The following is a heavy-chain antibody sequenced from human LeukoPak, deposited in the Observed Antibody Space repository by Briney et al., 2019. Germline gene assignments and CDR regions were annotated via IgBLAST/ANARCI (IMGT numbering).Heavy chain of an antibody. CDR1: GYTFTGYY. J-gene: IGHJ6*02. V-gene: IGHV1-2*02. D-gene: IGHD2-2*01. Sequence: GASVKVSCKASGYTFTGYYMHWVRQAPGQGLEWMGWINPNSGGTNYAQKFQGRVTMTRDTSISTAYMELSSLRSDDTAVDYCARQTPSYSYCSSTSSYQGNTRYSYYGIDVWGQGTPVTVSS. CDR3: ARQTPSYSYCSSTSSYQGNTRYSYYGIDV. CDR2: INPNSGGT.